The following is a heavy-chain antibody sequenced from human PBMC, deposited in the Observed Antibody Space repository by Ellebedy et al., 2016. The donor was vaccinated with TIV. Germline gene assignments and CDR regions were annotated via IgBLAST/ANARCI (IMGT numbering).Heavy chain of an antibody. V-gene: IGHV4-39*07. J-gene: IGHJ2*01. CDR1: GGSIDGSDYK. CDR3: ARDPHYDSLTGRLGYWYFDL. CDR2: LYHGANT. D-gene: IGHD3-9*01. Sequence: SETLSLXCSVSGGSIDGSDYKWAWVRQPPGKGLEYIGILYHGANTYYNPSLKSRVTISLDTSNNRFSLELTSVTAADTAVYYCARDPHYDSLTGRLGYWYFDLWGRGTLVTVSA.